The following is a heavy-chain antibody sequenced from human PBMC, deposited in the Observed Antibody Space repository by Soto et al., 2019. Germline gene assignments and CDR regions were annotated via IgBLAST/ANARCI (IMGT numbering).Heavy chain of an antibody. CDR2: IRSETDGGTI. J-gene: IGHJ4*02. Sequence: EVQLVESGGCWVKPGESLRLSCAASGFTFSHARMNWVRQAPGKGLEWVGHIRSETDGGTIVYPAPVKGRFIISRDDSRKTLYLQMNNLQTDDTAVYYCTTDHPRGHDYLGQGTLVTVS. V-gene: IGHV3-15*01. CDR3: TTDHPRGHDY. CDR1: GFTFSHAR.